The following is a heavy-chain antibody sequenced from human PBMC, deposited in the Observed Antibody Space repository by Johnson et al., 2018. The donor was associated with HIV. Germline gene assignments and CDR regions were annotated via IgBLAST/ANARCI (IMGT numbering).Heavy chain of an antibody. Sequence: VQLVESGGGVVQPGGSLRLSCAASGFNFSTYGMHWVRQAPGKGLEWVSGINWNGGSTGYADSVKGRFTISRDNAKNSLYLQMNSLRAEDTAVYYCARDHGYWGMYDSSGLDRFDIWGQGTMVTVSS. CDR1: GFNFSTYG. D-gene: IGHD3-22*01. CDR3: ARDHGYWGMYDSSGLDRFDI. J-gene: IGHJ3*02. CDR2: INWNGGST. V-gene: IGHV3-20*04.